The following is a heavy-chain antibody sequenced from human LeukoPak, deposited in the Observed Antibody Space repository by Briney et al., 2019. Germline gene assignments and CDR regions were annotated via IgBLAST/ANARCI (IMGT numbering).Heavy chain of an antibody. D-gene: IGHD5-12*01. CDR2: INPYSGAT. CDR1: GYTFTAYY. J-gene: IGHJ6*03. CDR3: AKDRYGDYEAPFHYYLDA. Sequence: GSSVKVSCKASGYTFTAYYMHWVRQAPGQGLEWMGWINPYSGATNFAQKFQRRVSMTRDTSISTAFMDLTTLTSDDTAVYYCAKDRYGDYEAPFHYYLDAWGRGTTVTVSS. V-gene: IGHV1-2*02.